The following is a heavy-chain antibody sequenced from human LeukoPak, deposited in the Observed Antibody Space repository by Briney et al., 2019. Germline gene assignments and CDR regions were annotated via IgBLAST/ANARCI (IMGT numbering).Heavy chain of an antibody. CDR3: ARAHQPLGGLSFPDS. V-gene: IGHV7-4-1*02. D-gene: IGHD3-16*02. CDR2: INTDTGNP. J-gene: IGHJ5*01. Sequence: ASVKVSCKASGYTFISYDINWVRQATGQGLEWMGWINTDTGNPTYAQGFTGRFVFSLDTSVSTAYLQISSLKAEDTAVYYCARAHQPLGGLSFPDSWGQGTLVTVSS. CDR1: GYTFISYD.